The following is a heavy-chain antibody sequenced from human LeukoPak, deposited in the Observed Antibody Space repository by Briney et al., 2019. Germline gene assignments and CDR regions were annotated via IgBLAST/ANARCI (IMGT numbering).Heavy chain of an antibody. CDR1: GFTVSSNY. Sequence: PGGSLRLSCAASGFTVSSNYMSWVRQAPGKGLEWVSVIYSGGSTYYADSVKGRFTISRDNSKNTLYLQMNSLRAEDTAVYYCARVSGSYPTHFDYWGQGTLVTVSS. D-gene: IGHD1-26*01. CDR2: IYSGGST. J-gene: IGHJ4*02. V-gene: IGHV3-53*01. CDR3: ARVSGSYPTHFDY.